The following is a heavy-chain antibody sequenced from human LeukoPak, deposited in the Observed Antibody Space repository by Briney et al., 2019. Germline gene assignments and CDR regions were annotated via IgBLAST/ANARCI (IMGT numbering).Heavy chain of an antibody. CDR1: GGSFSGYY. Sequence: PSETLSLTCAVYGGSFSGYYWSWICQPPGKGLEWIGEINHSGSTNYNPSLKSRVTISVDTSKNQFSLKLSSVTAADTAVYYCARGSKDDFWSGYYPRSVQSRSSGFDYWGQGTLVTVSS. V-gene: IGHV4-34*01. CDR3: ARGSKDDFWSGYYPRSVQSRSSGFDY. CDR2: INHSGST. D-gene: IGHD3-3*01. J-gene: IGHJ4*02.